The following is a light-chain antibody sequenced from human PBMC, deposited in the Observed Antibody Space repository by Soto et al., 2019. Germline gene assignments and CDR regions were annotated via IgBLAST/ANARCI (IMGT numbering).Light chain of an antibody. CDR2: DAS. CDR3: QQRSNWWT. CDR1: QSVSTY. Sequence: IVLTQSPATLSLSPGERATLSCRASQSVSTYLAWYQQKPGQAPRLLIYDASNRATGIPARFSGSGSGTDFTLTISSLEPEDFAVYYCQQRSNWWTFGQGTKVENK. J-gene: IGKJ1*01. V-gene: IGKV3-11*01.